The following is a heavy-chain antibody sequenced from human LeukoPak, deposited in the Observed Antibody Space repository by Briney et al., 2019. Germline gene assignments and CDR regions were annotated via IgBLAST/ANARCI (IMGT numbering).Heavy chain of an antibody. CDR2: IKHDGSET. D-gene: IGHD6-13*01. CDR1: GFTFSNYW. J-gene: IGHJ6*02. Sequence: PGGSLRLSCTASGFTFSNYWMSWVRQTPEKGLEWVANIKHDGSETVYVDSVKGRFTISRDNAQTSLYLQMSSLRAEDTAVYYCARDPYSSSWSYGMDVWGQGTTVTVSS. CDR3: ARDPYSSSWSYGMDV. V-gene: IGHV3-7*05.